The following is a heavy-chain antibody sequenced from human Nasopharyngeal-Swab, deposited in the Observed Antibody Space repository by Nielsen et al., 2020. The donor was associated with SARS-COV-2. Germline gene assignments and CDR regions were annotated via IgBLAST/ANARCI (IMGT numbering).Heavy chain of an antibody. Sequence: GESLKISCAASGFAFTDYSMDWVRQAPGKGLEWVSYITSSSSTRYYADSVKGRFTVSRDNAKNSLYLQMSSLRDEDTAVYYCAKGNYYDSSGLDYWGQGTLVTVSS. CDR2: ITSSSSTR. CDR3: AKGNYYDSSGLDY. CDR1: GFAFTDYS. V-gene: IGHV3-48*02. J-gene: IGHJ4*02. D-gene: IGHD3-22*01.